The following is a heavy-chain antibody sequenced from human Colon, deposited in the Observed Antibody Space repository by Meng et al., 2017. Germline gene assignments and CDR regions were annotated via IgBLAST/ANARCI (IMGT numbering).Heavy chain of an antibody. CDR3: ARDRKHYGERGWFDP. CDR1: GCSIRRGSYY. J-gene: IGHJ5*02. V-gene: IGHV4-30-4*01. Sequence: SGPGRVQLSRTLSPACSVSGCSIRRGSYYWIWFRQPPGNGLEWIGYIYYSGSTYSNASLKSRVTISIDRSKNQFSLKLSSVTAADTAVYYCARDRKHYGERGWFDPWGQGTLVTVSS. D-gene: IGHD4-17*01. CDR2: IYYSGST.